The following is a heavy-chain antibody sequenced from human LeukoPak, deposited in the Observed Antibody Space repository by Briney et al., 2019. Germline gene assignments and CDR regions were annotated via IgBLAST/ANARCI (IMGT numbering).Heavy chain of an antibody. Sequence: SGGSLRLSCAASGFTFSSYAMHWVRQAPGKGLEWVAVISYDGSNKYYADSVKGRFTISRDNSKNTLYLQMNSLRAEDTAVYYCAREGFGDSMGEYYFDYWGQGTLVTVSS. V-gene: IGHV3-30-3*01. D-gene: IGHD3-10*01. CDR1: GFTFSSYA. CDR3: AREGFGDSMGEYYFDY. J-gene: IGHJ4*02. CDR2: ISYDGSNK.